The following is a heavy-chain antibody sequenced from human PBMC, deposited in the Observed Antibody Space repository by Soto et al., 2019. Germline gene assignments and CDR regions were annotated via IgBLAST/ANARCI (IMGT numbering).Heavy chain of an antibody. CDR3: AKVISTRRPVCPPYGMDV. Sequence: EVQLLESGGGLVQPGGSLRLSCAASGFTFSSYAMSWVRQAPGKGLEWVSAISGSGGSTYYADSVKGRFTISRDNSKNTLYLQMNSLRAEDTAVYYCAKVISTRRPVCPPYGMDVWGQGTTVTVSS. CDR1: GFTFSSYA. D-gene: IGHD2-2*01. J-gene: IGHJ6*02. V-gene: IGHV3-23*01. CDR2: ISGSGGST.